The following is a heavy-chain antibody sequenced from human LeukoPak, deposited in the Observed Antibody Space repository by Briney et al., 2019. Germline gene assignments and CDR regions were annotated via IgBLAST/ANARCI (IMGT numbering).Heavy chain of an antibody. V-gene: IGHV4-39*07. J-gene: IGHJ6*03. CDR1: GGSISSSSYY. CDR2: INHSGST. CDR3: ARWGRYCSGGSCYSSGGYYYYYYYMDV. D-gene: IGHD2-15*01. Sequence: SETLSLTCTVSGGSISSSSYYWGWIRQPPGKGLEWIGEINHSGSTNYNPSLKSRVTISVDTSKNQFSLKLSSVTAADTAVYYCARWGRYCSGGSCYSSGGYYYYYYYMDVWGKGTTVTISS.